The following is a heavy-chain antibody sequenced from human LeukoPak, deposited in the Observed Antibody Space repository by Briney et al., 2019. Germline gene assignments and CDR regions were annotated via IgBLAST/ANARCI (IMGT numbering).Heavy chain of an antibody. V-gene: IGHV3-23*01. Sequence: GGSLRLSCAASGFTFSSYGMSWVRQAPGKGLEWVSAISGSGGSTYYADSVKGRFTISRDNSKNTLYLQMNSLRAEDTAVYFCAKVRGQWPTRSDFDYWGQGTLVTVSS. D-gene: IGHD6-19*01. CDR2: ISGSGGST. J-gene: IGHJ4*02. CDR1: GFTFSSYG. CDR3: AKVRGQWPTRSDFDY.